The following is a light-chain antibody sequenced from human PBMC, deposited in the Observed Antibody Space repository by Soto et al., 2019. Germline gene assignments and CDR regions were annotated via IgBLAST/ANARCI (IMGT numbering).Light chain of an antibody. CDR2: EVS. V-gene: IGKV2-30*02. Sequence: DVVMTQSPLSLPVTLGQPASISCRSSQSLIHSDGNTYLSWCQQRPGQSPRRLIYEVSDRDSGVPDRFTRSGSGTDFTLKISRVEAEDVGVYYCMQGTHWPWTFGQGTEVEIK. J-gene: IGKJ1*01. CDR3: MQGTHWPWT. CDR1: QSLIHSDGNTY.